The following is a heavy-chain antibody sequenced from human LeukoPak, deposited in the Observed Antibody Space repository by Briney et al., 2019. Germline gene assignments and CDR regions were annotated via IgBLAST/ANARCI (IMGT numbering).Heavy chain of an antibody. CDR1: GFTFTNAW. J-gene: IGHJ1*01. CDR2: IKKNTDGRTT. D-gene: IGHD3-22*01. Sequence: PGGSLRLSCAASGFTFTNAWMSWVRLAPGKGLEWVGRIKKNTDGRTTDYAAPARGRFTISRDDSKNTLYLQMNSLKTEDTAVYYCTTVGLTTDYYDGSDYYPQAEYFHHWGQGTLVTVSS. V-gene: IGHV3-15*01. CDR3: TTVGLTTDYYDGSDYYPQAEYFHH.